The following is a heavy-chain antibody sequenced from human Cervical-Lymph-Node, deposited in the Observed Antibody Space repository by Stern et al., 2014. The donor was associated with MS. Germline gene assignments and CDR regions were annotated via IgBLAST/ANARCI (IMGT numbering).Heavy chain of an antibody. CDR1: GFTFSSYS. V-gene: IGHV3-21*01. Sequence: EVQLLESGGGVVQPGRSLRLSCAASGFTFSSYSMNWVRQAPGKGLEWVSSISSSGSFIYYADSVKGRFTISRDNAKNSLYLQMNSLRAEDTALYYCARVNEGFWYLDLWGRGTLVTASS. CDR3: ARVNEGFWYLDL. J-gene: IGHJ2*01. CDR2: ISSSGSFI.